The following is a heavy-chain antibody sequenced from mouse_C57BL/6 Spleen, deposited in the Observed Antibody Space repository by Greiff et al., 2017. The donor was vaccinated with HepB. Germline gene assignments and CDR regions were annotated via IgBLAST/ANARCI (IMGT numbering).Heavy chain of an antibody. V-gene: IGHV1-81*01. J-gene: IGHJ1*03. CDR1: GYTFTSYG. Sequence: VKLMESGAELARPGASVKLSCKASGYTFTSYGISWVKQRTGQGLEWIGEIYPRSGNTYYNEKFKGKATLTADKSSSTAYMELRSLTSEDSAVYFCARPYYYGSSSYWYFDVWGTGTTVTVSS. D-gene: IGHD1-1*01. CDR2: IYPRSGNT. CDR3: ARPYYYGSSSYWYFDV.